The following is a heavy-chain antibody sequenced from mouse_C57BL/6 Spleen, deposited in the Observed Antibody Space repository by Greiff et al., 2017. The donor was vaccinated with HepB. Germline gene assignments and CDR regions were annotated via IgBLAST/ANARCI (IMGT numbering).Heavy chain of an antibody. V-gene: IGHV5-6*03. CDR2: ISSGGSYT. CDR3: ARSSYYSNYGGFAY. D-gene: IGHD2-5*01. Sequence: EVKLMESGGGLVKPGGSLKLSCAASGFTFSSYGMSWVRQTPDKRLEWVATISSGGSYTYYPDSVKGRFTISRDNAKNTLYLQMSSLKSEDTAMYYCARSSYYSNYGGFAYWGQGTLVTVSA. CDR1: GFTFSSYG. J-gene: IGHJ3*01.